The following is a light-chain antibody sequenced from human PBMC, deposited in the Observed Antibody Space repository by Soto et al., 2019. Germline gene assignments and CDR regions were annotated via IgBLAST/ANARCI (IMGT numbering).Light chain of an antibody. CDR3: LQDYNYPRT. CDR1: QDIRTE. Sequence: ALQMTQSPSSLSASVGDRVTITCRASQDIRTELGWYQQKPGKAPKLLIYGATTLQSGVPSRFSGSGSGTDFTLTLSGLQPEDFANYYCLQDYNYPRTFGQGTKVEVK. V-gene: IGKV1-6*01. J-gene: IGKJ1*01. CDR2: GAT.